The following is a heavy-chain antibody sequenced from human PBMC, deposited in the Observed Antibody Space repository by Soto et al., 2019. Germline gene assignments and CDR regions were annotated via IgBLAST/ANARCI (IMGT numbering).Heavy chain of an antibody. CDR1: GGSISSGDYY. D-gene: IGHD2-8*01. Sequence: QVQLQESGPGLVKPSQTLSLTCTVSGGSISSGDYYWSWIRQPPGKGLEWIGYIYYSGSTYYNPSLKSRVTISVDTSKNQFSRKLSSVTAADTAVYYCARDTDCTNGVCLYGMDVWGQGTTVTVSS. V-gene: IGHV4-30-4*01. J-gene: IGHJ6*02. CDR3: ARDTDCTNGVCLYGMDV. CDR2: IYYSGST.